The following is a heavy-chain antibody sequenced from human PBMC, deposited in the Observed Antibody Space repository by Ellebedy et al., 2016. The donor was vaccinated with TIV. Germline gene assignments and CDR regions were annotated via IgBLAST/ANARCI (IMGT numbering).Heavy chain of an antibody. CDR2: VHDSGST. V-gene: IGHV4-59*01. CDR1: GGSISTYF. D-gene: IGHD4-11*01. J-gene: IGHJ4*02. Sequence: MPSETLSLTCTVSGGSISTYFWTWFRQPPGKGLEWMGYVHDSGSTKYNPSLRSRVTISLDMSKKQFSLKLTSVTAADTAVYYCARGKVDEYSNRLFDYWGQGTLATVSS. CDR3: ARGKVDEYSNRLFDY.